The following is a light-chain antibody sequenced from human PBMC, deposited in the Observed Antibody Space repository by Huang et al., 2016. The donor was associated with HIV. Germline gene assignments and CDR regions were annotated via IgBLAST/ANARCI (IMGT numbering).Light chain of an antibody. CDR3: HHLMS. Sequence: IQLTQSPSSLSASVGDRVTITCRANQAIRSSLAWYQQRAGKAPKLLFNSTSTLRSGVPSRFSGSGSGTDFTLTISGLQPEDFASYSCHHLMSFGGGTKVEIK. CDR2: STS. V-gene: IGKV1-9*01. J-gene: IGKJ4*01. CDR1: QAIRSS.